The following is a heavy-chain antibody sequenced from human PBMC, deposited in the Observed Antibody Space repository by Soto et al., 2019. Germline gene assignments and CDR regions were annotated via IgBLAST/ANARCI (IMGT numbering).Heavy chain of an antibody. Sequence: SETLSLTCTVSGNSVSSESYYWTWIRQSPGKGLEWIGYTHSSGRTNYNPSLKSRVTISVDTPMNQFSLKLTSVTAADTAVYYCARDIRGFSRAFDSWGQGSLVTVSS. V-gene: IGHV4-61*01. J-gene: IGHJ4*02. CDR3: ARDIRGFSRAFDS. D-gene: IGHD5-18*01. CDR1: GNSVSSESYY. CDR2: THSSGRT.